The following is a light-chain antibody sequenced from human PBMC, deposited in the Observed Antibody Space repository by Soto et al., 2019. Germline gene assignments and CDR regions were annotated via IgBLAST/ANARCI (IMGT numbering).Light chain of an antibody. Sequence: EIVLTQSPGTLSLSPGERATLSCRASQSVSSSYLAWYQQKPGQAPRLLIYGASSRATGIPDRFSGSGSGTDFTLTISRLEPEDFAVYYCQQYDSSPITFGQGTPLGIK. J-gene: IGKJ5*01. CDR1: QSVSSSY. V-gene: IGKV3-20*01. CDR2: GAS. CDR3: QQYDSSPIT.